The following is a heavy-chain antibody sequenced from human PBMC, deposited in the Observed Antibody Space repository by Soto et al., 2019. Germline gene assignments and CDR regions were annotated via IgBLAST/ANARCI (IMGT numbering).Heavy chain of an antibody. V-gene: IGHV3-30-3*01. D-gene: IGHD6-19*01. CDR1: GFTLSSYV. CDR2: ISYAGNDN. Sequence: GGSLRLSCAASGFTLSSYVMHWVRQAPGKGLEWVARISYAGNDNYYADSVKGRFTISRDNSKKTLYLQMTSLRADDTAVYYCARDRQQWLEPAGGALPFWGQGTMVTVSS. CDR3: ARDRQQWLEPAGGALPF. J-gene: IGHJ3*01.